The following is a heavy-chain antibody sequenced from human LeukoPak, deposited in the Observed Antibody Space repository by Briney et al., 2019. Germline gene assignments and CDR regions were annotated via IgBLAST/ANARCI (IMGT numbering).Heavy chain of an antibody. V-gene: IGHV4-59*08. CDR3: ARSFGSGSYVRD. CDR2: IYYSGST. Sequence: SETLSLTCTVSGGSISSYYWSWIRQLPGKGLEWIGYIYYSGSTNYNPSLKSRVTISVDTSKNQFSLKLSSVTAADTAVYYCARSFGSGSYVRDWGQGTLVTVSS. D-gene: IGHD3-10*01. CDR1: GGSISSYY. J-gene: IGHJ4*02.